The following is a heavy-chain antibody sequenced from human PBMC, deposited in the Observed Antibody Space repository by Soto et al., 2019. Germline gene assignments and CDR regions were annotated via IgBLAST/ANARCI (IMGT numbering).Heavy chain of an antibody. V-gene: IGHV3-23*01. J-gene: IGHJ5*02. CDR3: AKNGGWFGELLEYNWFDP. CDR1: GFTFSSYS. Sequence: LRLSCAASGFTFSSYSMNWVRQAPGKGLEWVSAISGSSGSTYYADSVKGRFTISRDNSKNALYLQMNSLRAEDTAVYYCAKNGGWFGELLEYNWFDPWGQGTLVTVSS. CDR2: ISGSSGST. D-gene: IGHD3-10*01.